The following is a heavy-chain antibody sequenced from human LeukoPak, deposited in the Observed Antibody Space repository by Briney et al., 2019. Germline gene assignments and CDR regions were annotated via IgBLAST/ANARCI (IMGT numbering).Heavy chain of an antibody. CDR3: ASETSTGNFNALDI. CDR2: IGRSVTTI. CDR1: GFAFSSYW. D-gene: IGHD4-23*01. J-gene: IGHJ3*02. V-gene: IGHV3-48*03. Sequence: AGGSLRLSCAASGFAFSSYWMSWVRQAPGKGLEWISYIGRSVTTISYSDSVKGRFAIYRDNAKNSLYLQMNSLGAEDTALYFCASETSTGNFNALDIWGQGTMVTVSS.